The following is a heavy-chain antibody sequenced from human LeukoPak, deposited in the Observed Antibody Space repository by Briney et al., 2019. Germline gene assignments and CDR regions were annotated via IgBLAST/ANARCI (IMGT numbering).Heavy chain of an antibody. J-gene: IGHJ6*03. D-gene: IGHD3-3*01. CDR3: ARSTIFDSYYYMDV. CDR1: GGSISSYY. Sequence: PSETLSLTCTVSGGSISSYYWSRIRQPPGKGLEWIGYIYYSGSTNYNPSLKSRVTISVDTSKNQFSLKLSSVTAADTAVYYCARSTIFDSYYYMDVWGKGTTVTVSS. V-gene: IGHV4-59*01. CDR2: IYYSGST.